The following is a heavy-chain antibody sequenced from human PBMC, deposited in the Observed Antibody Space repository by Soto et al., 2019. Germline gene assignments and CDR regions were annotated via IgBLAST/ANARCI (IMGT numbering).Heavy chain of an antibody. D-gene: IGHD3-16*01. V-gene: IGHV4-39*01. CDR2: IYYSGST. Sequence: SETLSLTCTVSGGSISSSSYYWGWIRQPPGKGLEWIGSIYYSGSTYYNPSLKSRVTISVDTSKNQFSLKLSSVTAADTAVYYCARHVGLMDGGQCNWFDPWGQGTLVTVSS. CDR1: GGSISSSSYY. J-gene: IGHJ5*02. CDR3: ARHVGLMDGGQCNWFDP.